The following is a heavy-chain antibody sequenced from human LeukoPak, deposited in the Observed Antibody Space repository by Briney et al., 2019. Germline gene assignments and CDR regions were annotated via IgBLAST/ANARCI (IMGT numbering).Heavy chain of an antibody. CDR3: ARGESQQQLVRLFNYYYYGMDV. J-gene: IGHJ6*02. CDR2: IIPILDIA. CDR1: GGTFSNYA. Sequence: SVKVSCKASGGTFSNYAINWVRQAPGQGLEWMGRIIPILDIANYAQKFQGRVTITADKSTTTAYMELSRLRSDDTAVYYCARGESQQQLVRLFNYYYYGMDVWGQGTTVTVSS. D-gene: IGHD6-13*01. V-gene: IGHV1-69*04.